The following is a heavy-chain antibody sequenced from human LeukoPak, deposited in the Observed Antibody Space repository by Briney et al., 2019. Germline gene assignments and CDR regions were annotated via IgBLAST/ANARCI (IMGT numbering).Heavy chain of an antibody. V-gene: IGHV4-39*07. Sequence: SETLSLTCTVSGASISSSSYYWGWIRQPPGKGLEWIGSIYYSGSTYYNPSLKSRVTISVDTSKNQFSLKLSSVTAADTAVYYCARAHATRDAFDIWGQGTMVTVSS. CDR2: IYYSGST. J-gene: IGHJ3*02. D-gene: IGHD2-2*01. CDR1: GASISSSSYY. CDR3: ARAHATRDAFDI.